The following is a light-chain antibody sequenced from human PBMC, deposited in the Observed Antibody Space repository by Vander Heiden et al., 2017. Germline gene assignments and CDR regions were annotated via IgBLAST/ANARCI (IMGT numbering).Light chain of an antibody. J-gene: IGKJ3*01. CDR1: QGISSG. V-gene: IGKV1-13*02. CDR3: QQFDSYPLT. Sequence: ANLLTQPPSALSASVGDRVTITCRASQGISSGVAWYQQKPGKAPKFLIYDASSFESGVPSRFSDSGSGTDFTLTISSLQPEDFATYFCQQFDSYPLTFGPGTKVEIK. CDR2: DAS.